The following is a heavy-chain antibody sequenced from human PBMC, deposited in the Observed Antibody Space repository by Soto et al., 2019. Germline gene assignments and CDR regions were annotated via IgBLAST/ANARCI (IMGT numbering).Heavy chain of an antibody. J-gene: IGHJ4*02. CDR1: GGSISSYY. D-gene: IGHD1-1*01. CDR3: ARRYGYSFDY. CDR2: IYYSGST. Sequence: QVQLQESGPGLVKPSETLSLTCTVSGGSISSYYWSWIRQPPGKGLEWIGYIYYSGSTNYNPSLKSRVPISVAASKNQFSLTLSSMTAADTAVYYCARRYGYSFDYWGQGTLVTVSS. V-gene: IGHV4-59*08.